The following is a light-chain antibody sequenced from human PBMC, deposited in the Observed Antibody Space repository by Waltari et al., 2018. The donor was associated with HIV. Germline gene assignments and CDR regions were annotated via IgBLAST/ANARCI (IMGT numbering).Light chain of an antibody. V-gene: IGKV4-1*01. J-gene: IGKJ1*01. CDR1: QNVLYSSNNKNY. CDR2: WAS. CDR3: QQYYSTPWT. Sequence: DIVMTQSPDSLAVSLGERATINCKSSQNVLYSSNNKNYVVWYQQKPGQPPKLLIYWASTRESGVPDRFRGSGSGTDFTLTISSLQADDVAVYYCQQYYSTPWTFGQGTRVEIK.